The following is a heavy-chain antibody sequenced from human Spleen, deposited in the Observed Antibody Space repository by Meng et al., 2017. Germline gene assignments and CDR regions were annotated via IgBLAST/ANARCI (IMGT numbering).Heavy chain of an antibody. J-gene: IGHJ6*02. CDR3: AREVLYPPNYYYCGKDV. CDR2: ISSSSSYI. Sequence: GESLKISCAASGFTFSNYAVTWVRQAPGKGLEWVSSISSSSSYIYYADSVKGRFTISRDNAKNSLYLQMNSLRAEDTAVYYCAREVLYPPNYYYCGKDVCGQAITTVSS. V-gene: IGHV3-21*01. CDR1: GFTFSNYA.